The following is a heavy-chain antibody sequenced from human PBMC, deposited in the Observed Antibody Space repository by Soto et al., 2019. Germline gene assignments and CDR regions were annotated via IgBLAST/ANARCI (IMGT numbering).Heavy chain of an antibody. CDR2: IYSEGTT. CDR3: SRVGCSNSKCYTRGMDV. J-gene: IGHJ6*02. CDR1: GGSISGYY. V-gene: IGHV4-4*07. D-gene: IGHD2-2*01. Sequence: QMHLQESGPGLVKPSETLSLTCTVSGGSISGYYWSWVRQPAGKGLEWVGRIYSEGTTNYSPSLKSRVTMSLDTSKDQFSLHLNSVTAADTAVYYCSRVGCSNSKCYTRGMDVWGQGTTVTVSS.